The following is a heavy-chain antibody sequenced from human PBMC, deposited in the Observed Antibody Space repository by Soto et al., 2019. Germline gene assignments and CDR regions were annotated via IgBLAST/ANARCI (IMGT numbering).Heavy chain of an antibody. D-gene: IGHD6-13*01. CDR1: GFSLSNTRMG. V-gene: IGHV2-26*01. J-gene: IGHJ4*02. Sequence: QVTLKESGPVLVKPTETLTLTCTVSGFSLSNTRMGVSWIRHPPGKALEWLAHIFSNDEKSYSTSLQPRHTISKDTSKIQVVLTMTNMDPVDTATYYCARMGKVAAAATGWMDYGGQGTLVTVSS. CDR2: IFSNDEK. CDR3: ARMGKVAAAATGWMDY.